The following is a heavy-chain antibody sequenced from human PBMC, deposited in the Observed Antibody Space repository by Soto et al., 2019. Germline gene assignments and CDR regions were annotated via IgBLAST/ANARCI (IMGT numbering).Heavy chain of an antibody. CDR2: ISGNGVAT. CDR3: AKGFPRLQLDSIAWEN. Sequence: EVQLWDSGGGLVQPGGSLRLSCAASGFPFSSFAMCWLRQAPGKGLEWVSYISGNGVATSYADSVKGRFTTSRDNSNNVLYLQLNSLRDEDTVVYYCAKGFPRLQLDSIAWENWGQGTLVTVSS. J-gene: IGHJ4*02. D-gene: IGHD1-26*01. V-gene: IGHV3-23*01. CDR1: GFPFSSFA.